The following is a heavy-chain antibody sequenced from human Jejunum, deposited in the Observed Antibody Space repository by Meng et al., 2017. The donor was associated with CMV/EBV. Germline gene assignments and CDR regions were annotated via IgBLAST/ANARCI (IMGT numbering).Heavy chain of an antibody. CDR2: ISSSSSYI. Sequence: SGFTFSSYSMSWVRQTPGKGLGWVSSISSSSSYIYYPDSVRGRFTISRDNAKNSLYMQMNSLRAEDTAVYYCARLFTTTFGHSFDIWGQGTMVTVSS. J-gene: IGHJ3*02. D-gene: IGHD1-14*01. CDR1: GFTFSSYS. CDR3: ARLFTTTFGHSFDI. V-gene: IGHV3-21*01.